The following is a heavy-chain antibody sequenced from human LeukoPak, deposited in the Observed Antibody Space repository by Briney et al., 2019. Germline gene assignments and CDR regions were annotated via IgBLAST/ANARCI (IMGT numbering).Heavy chain of an antibody. J-gene: IGHJ1*01. Sequence: PGGSLRLSCAASGFTFSSYWMHWVRQAPGKGLVWVSRINSDGSSTSYADSVKGRFTISRDNAKNTLHLQMNSLRAEDTAVYYCARGDSSGFAEYFQHWGQGTLVTVSS. CDR2: INSDGSST. CDR3: ARGDSSGFAEYFQH. CDR1: GFTFSSYW. D-gene: IGHD3-22*01. V-gene: IGHV3-74*01.